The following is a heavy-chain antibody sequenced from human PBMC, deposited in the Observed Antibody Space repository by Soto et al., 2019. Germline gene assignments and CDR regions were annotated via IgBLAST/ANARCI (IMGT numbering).Heavy chain of an antibody. Sequence: GGSLRLSCAASGFMFSSYWMSWVRQSPGKGLEWVANIHGDGGKIYYVDSVKGRFTISRDNAKRSLYLQMNSLRAEDTAVYYCARDFYGGYTYGPGDYWGQGALVTVSS. J-gene: IGHJ4*02. CDR2: IHGDGGKI. CDR1: GFMFSSYW. CDR3: ARDFYGGYTYGPGDY. D-gene: IGHD5-18*01. V-gene: IGHV3-7*01.